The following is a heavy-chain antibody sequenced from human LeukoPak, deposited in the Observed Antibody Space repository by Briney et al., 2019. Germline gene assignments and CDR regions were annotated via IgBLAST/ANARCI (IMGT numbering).Heavy chain of an antibody. CDR2: IYPGDSDT. D-gene: IGHD6-13*01. J-gene: IGHJ1*01. V-gene: IGHV5-51*01. CDR1: GYSFTSYW. CDR3: ARSRAAAALSQYFQH. Sequence: GESPKISCKGSGYSFTSYWIGWVRQMPGKGLEWMGIIYPGDSDTRYSPSFQGQVTISADKSISTAYLQWSSLKASDTAIYYCARSRAAAALSQYFQHWGQGTLVTVSS.